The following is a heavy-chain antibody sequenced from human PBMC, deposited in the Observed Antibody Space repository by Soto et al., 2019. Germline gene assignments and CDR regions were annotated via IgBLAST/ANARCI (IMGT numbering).Heavy chain of an antibody. D-gene: IGHD4-17*01. CDR3: AGDYGAFEAAFDP. CDR1: GGFLSSFS. CDR2: IYYSGYT. J-gene: IGHJ5*02. Sequence: PSETLSLTCTVSGGFLSSFSWSWIRQAPGRELEWIGYIYYSGYTNYNPSLNGRATISLDTSKSQFSLTLSSVSAADTAVYYCAGDYGAFEAAFDPWGQGTLVTVSS. V-gene: IGHV4-59*01.